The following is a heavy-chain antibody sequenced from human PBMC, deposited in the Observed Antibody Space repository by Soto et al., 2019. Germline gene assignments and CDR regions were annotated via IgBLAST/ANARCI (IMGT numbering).Heavy chain of an antibody. CDR2: IYNSGYT. V-gene: IGHV4-4*08. J-gene: IGHJ3*02. Sequence: SETLSLTCAVSGCSMNGYYWNWIRQSPGKGLEWIGYIYNSGYTNYDPSLKSRFTISVDTSKNYFSLQLYSLTAADTAVYYCARLHGVVVAATRGDAVEIWGQGTMVT. D-gene: IGHD2-15*01. CDR1: GCSMNGYY. CDR3: ARLHGVVVAATRGDAVEI.